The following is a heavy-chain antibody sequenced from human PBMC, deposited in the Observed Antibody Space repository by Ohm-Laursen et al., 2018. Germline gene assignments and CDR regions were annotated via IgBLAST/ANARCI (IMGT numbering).Heavy chain of an antibody. CDR3: ARAQRLVASANDY. V-gene: IGHV3-74*01. D-gene: IGHD5-12*01. CDR2: IKGDGSET. CDR1: GFTFSSDW. J-gene: IGHJ4*02. Sequence: SLRLSCAASGFTFSSDWMHWVRQAPGEGLVWVSRIKGDGSETNYADSVKGRFTISRDNAKNTLYLQMNNLRGDDTAVYYCARAQRLVASANDYWGQGTLVTVSS.